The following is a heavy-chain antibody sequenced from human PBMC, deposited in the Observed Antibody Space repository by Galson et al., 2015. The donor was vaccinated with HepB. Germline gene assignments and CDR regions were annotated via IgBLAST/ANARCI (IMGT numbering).Heavy chain of an antibody. CDR3: ARGAAADDY. CDR2: IYYSGST. V-gene: IGHV4-59*08. D-gene: IGHD6-13*01. J-gene: IGHJ4*02. Sequence: ETLSLTCTVSGGSISSYYWSWIRQPPGKGLEWIGYIYYSGSTNYNPSLKSRVTISVDTSKNQFSLKLSSVTAADTAVYYCARGAAADDYWGQGTLVTVSS. CDR1: GGSISSYY.